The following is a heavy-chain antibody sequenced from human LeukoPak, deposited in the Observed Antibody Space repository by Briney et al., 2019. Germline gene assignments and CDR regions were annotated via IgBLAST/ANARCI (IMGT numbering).Heavy chain of an antibody. CDR2: INNSGSP. CDR3: ARAGHYFGGDRSQRYGMDV. Sequence: PSETLSLTCAVYGGSFSGYYWSWIRQPPGKGLEWIGEINNSGSPNYNPSLKSRVTISVDTSKNQFSLKVSSVTAADTAVYHCARAGHYFGGDRSQRYGMDVWGQGTTVTVSS. V-gene: IGHV4-34*01. D-gene: IGHD2-21*02. J-gene: IGHJ6*02. CDR1: GGSFSGYY.